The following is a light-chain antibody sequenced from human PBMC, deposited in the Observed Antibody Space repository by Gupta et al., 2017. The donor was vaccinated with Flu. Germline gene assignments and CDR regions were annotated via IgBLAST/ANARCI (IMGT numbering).Light chain of an antibody. J-gene: IGKJ4*01. CDR2: KAS. V-gene: IGKV1-5*03. Sequence: SPSNMSASVGDRGTSTCRDSQSISSCLAWYQQKPATAPKLIIYKASKGEIGVPSRFSGSGYGTEFTLTSSSRQHDDFANYYCQQYNSYVTFGGGTKVEIK. CDR3: QQYNSYVT. CDR1: QSISSC.